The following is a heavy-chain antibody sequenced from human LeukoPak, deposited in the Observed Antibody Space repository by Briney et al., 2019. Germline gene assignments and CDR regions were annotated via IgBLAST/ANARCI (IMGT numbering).Heavy chain of an antibody. D-gene: IGHD2-2*01. V-gene: IGHV3-30*02. CDR2: IRYDGSNK. Sequence: GESLKISCAASGFTFSSYGMHWVRQAPGKGLEWVAFIRYDGSNKYYADSVKGRFTISRDNSKNTLYLQMNSLRAEDTAVYYCAKDLFGYCSSTSCYPHNWFDPWGQGTLVTVSS. CDR3: AKDLFGYCSSTSCYPHNWFDP. J-gene: IGHJ5*02. CDR1: GFTFSSYG.